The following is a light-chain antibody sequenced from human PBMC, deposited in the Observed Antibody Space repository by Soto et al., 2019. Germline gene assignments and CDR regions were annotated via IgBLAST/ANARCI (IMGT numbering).Light chain of an antibody. CDR2: SAS. CDR1: QGVGTY. J-gene: IGKJ5*01. V-gene: IGKV3-20*01. Sequence: EIVLTQSPGTLSLSPGDGATLSCRASQGVGTYLAWYQQKPGQAPRLLIYSASTRATDIPDRFSGSGSGTDFTLTISRLEPEDFAVYYCQQYGNSPITFGQGTRLEIE. CDR3: QQYGNSPIT.